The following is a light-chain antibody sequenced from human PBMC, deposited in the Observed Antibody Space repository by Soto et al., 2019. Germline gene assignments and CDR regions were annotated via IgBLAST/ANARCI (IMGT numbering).Light chain of an antibody. CDR2: DAS. Sequence: MQRSPCRSPVSGAVGDRATITCRARQSMSSWLAWYQQKPGKAPKLQIYDASNLEAGVPSRFRGSGSGTDFTFTISRLQPEDIATDDCQQYESLPTLGQGTRLEI. V-gene: IGKV1-33*01. J-gene: IGKJ5*01. CDR3: QQYESLPT. CDR1: QSMSSW.